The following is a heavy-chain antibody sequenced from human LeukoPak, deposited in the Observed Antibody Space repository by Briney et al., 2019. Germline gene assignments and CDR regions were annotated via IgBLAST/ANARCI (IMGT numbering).Heavy chain of an antibody. V-gene: IGHV3-21*01. J-gene: IGHJ5*02. Sequence: GGSLRLSCAASGFTFSSYSMNWVRQAPGKGLEWVSSISSSSSYIYYADSVKGRFTISRDNAENSLYLQMNSLRAEDTAVYYCARDLYSRASRFDPWGQGTLVTVSS. CDR2: ISSSSSYI. CDR1: GFTFSSYS. D-gene: IGHD6-13*01. CDR3: ARDLYSRASRFDP.